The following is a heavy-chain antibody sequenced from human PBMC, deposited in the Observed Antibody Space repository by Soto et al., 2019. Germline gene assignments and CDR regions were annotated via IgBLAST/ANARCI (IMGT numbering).Heavy chain of an antibody. CDR2: IYYTGST. J-gene: IGHJ4*02. Sequence: SETLSLTCTVSGDSINNYYWSWIRQPPGKRLEWIGYIYYTGSTTYNPSLESRVTMSVDTSKNQFSLNLRSVNAADTAVYYCAKYRRTAAEGYTLYFWGRGTLVTVSS. CDR3: AKYRRTAAEGYTLYF. D-gene: IGHD6-13*01. V-gene: IGHV4-59*01. CDR1: GDSINNYY.